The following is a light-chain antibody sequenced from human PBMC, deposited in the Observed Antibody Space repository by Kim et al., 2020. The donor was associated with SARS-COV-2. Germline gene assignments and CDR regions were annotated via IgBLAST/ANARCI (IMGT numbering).Light chain of an antibody. V-gene: IGLV1-44*01. CDR2: SNN. Sequence: QRVTITCSGSSSNIGSNTVNWYPQLPGTAPKLLIFSNNQRPSGVPDRFSGSKSGTSASLAISGLQSEDEADYYCAAWDDSLNGLWVFGGGTQLTVL. CDR3: AAWDDSLNGLWV. CDR1: SSNIGSNT. J-gene: IGLJ3*02.